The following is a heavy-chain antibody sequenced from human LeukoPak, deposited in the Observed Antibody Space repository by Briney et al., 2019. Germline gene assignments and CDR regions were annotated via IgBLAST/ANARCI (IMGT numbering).Heavy chain of an antibody. CDR3: ARAYYYDSSGYRAEYFQH. CDR2: IYYSGST. D-gene: IGHD3-22*01. J-gene: IGHJ1*01. Sequence: SETLSLTCTVSRGSISSSSYYWGWIRQPPGKGLEWIGSIYYSGSTYYNPSLKSRVTISVDTSKNQFSLKLSSVTAADTAVYYCARAYYYDSSGYRAEYFQHWGQGTLVTVSS. V-gene: IGHV4-39*01. CDR1: RGSISSSSYY.